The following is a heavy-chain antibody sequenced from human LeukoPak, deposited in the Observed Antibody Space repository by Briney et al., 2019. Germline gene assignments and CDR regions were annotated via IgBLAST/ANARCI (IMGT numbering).Heavy chain of an antibody. CDR1: GGSISEYH. Sequence: SETLSLTCTASGGSISEYHWTWIRQPPGKAPEWIGYSHFTGASNYNPSLKGRVTISLDTSKNQFSLKLSSVTAADTAIYYCARAYSDYGNDAFDIWGQGTKVTVS. J-gene: IGHJ3*02. CDR2: SHFTGAS. V-gene: IGHV4-59*01. CDR3: ARAYSDYGNDAFDI. D-gene: IGHD5-12*01.